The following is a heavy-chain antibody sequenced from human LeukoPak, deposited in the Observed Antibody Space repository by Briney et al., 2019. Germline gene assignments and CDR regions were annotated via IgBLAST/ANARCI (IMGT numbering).Heavy chain of an antibody. Sequence: ASVKVSCKASGGTFSSYAISWVRQAPGQGLEWMGRIIPILGIANYAQKFQGRVTITADESTSTAYMELSSLRSEDTAVYYCARGFQLLPPYYYYGMDVWGQGTTVTVSS. V-gene: IGHV1-69*04. J-gene: IGHJ6*02. D-gene: IGHD2-15*01. CDR1: GGTFSSYA. CDR2: IIPILGIA. CDR3: ARGFQLLPPYYYYGMDV.